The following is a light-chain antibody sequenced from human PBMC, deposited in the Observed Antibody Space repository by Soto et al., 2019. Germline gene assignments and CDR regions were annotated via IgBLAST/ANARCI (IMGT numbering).Light chain of an antibody. V-gene: IGKV1-17*01. CDR3: LHHDSYLALT. CDR1: QSIRHD. Sequence: DSQMTQSPSSLSASVGDRVTITCRASQSIRHDLGWYQQKPGKAPKRLIYAASTLQTGVPSRFSGTGSGTEFRLIISSLQPDDFATQYGLHHDSYLALTFGGGTKVEIK. J-gene: IGKJ4*01. CDR2: AAS.